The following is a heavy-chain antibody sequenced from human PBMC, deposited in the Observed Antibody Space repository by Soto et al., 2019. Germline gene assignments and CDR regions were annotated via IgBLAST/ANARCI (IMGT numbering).Heavy chain of an antibody. V-gene: IGHV3-33*01. Sequence: GGSLRLSCAASGFTFSSYGMHWVRQAPGKGLEWVAVIWYDGSNKYYADSVKGRFTISRDNSKNTLYLQMNSLRAEDTAVYYCARDPVLLWFGESGHDAFDIWGQGTMVTVSS. J-gene: IGHJ3*02. D-gene: IGHD3-10*01. CDR2: IWYDGSNK. CDR1: GFTFSSYG. CDR3: ARDPVLLWFGESGHDAFDI.